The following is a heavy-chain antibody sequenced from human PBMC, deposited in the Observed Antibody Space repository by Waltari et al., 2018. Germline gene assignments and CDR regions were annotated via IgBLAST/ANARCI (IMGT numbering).Heavy chain of an antibody. CDR3: ARKEAAGTDRTPYYYGMDV. Sequence: QVQLVESGGGVVQPGRSLRLSCAASGFTFSSYGMHWVRQAPGKGLEWVAVIWYDGSNKYYADSVKGRFTISRDNSKNTLYLQMNSLRAEDTAVYYCARKEAAGTDRTPYYYGMDVWGQGP. D-gene: IGHD6-13*01. CDR2: IWYDGSNK. V-gene: IGHV3-33*01. J-gene: IGHJ6*02. CDR1: GFTFSSYG.